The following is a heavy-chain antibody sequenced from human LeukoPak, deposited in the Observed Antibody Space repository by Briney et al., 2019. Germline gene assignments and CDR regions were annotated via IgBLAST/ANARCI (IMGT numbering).Heavy chain of an antibody. CDR1: GFTFSSYA. J-gene: IGHJ4*02. Sequence: GGSLRLSCAASGFTFSSYAMSRVRQAPGKGLEWVSSISGSGGSTYYADSVEGRFTISRDNSKNTLYLQVNSLRAEDTAVYYCAKSSTYSGSLIDYWGQGTLVSVSS. D-gene: IGHD1-26*01. CDR2: ISGSGGST. CDR3: AKSSTYSGSLIDY. V-gene: IGHV3-23*01.